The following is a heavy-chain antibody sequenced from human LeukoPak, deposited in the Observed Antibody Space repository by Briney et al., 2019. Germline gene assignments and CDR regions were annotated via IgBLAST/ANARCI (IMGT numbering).Heavy chain of an antibody. CDR3: AKQHYGSGSYYRDSDY. D-gene: IGHD3-10*01. CDR2: ISGSGGST. Sequence: GGSLRLSCAASGFTFSSYAMSWVRQAPGKGLEWVSGISGSGGSTYYADSVKGRFTISRDNSKNTLYLQMNSLRAEDTAVYYCAKQHYGSGSYYRDSDYWGQGTLVTVSS. V-gene: IGHV3-23*01. J-gene: IGHJ4*02. CDR1: GFTFSSYA.